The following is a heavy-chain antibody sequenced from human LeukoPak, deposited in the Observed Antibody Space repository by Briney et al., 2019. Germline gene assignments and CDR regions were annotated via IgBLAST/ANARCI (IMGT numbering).Heavy chain of an antibody. CDR1: GFTFDDYA. CDR2: ISWDGGST. D-gene: IGHD6-13*01. Sequence: GGSLRLSCAASGFTFDDYAMHWVRQAPGKGLEWVSLISWDGGSTYYADSVKGRFTISRDNSKNSLYLQMNSLRAEDTALYYCAKETAAGHAFDIWGQGTMVTVSS. V-gene: IGHV3-43D*03. J-gene: IGHJ3*02. CDR3: AKETAAGHAFDI.